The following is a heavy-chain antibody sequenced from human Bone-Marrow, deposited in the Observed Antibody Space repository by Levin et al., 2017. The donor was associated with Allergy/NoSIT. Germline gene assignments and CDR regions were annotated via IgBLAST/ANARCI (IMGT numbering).Heavy chain of an antibody. CDR1: GFTFSSYA. CDR3: AKRYSSSWYYNY. D-gene: IGHD6-13*01. CDR2: ISGSGGST. V-gene: IGHV3-23*01. Sequence: GESLKISCAASGFTFSSYAMSWVRQAPRKGLEWVSAISGSGGSTYYADSVKGRFTISRDNSKNTLYLQMNSLRAEDTAVYYCAKRYSSSWYYNYWGQGTLVTVSS. J-gene: IGHJ4*02.